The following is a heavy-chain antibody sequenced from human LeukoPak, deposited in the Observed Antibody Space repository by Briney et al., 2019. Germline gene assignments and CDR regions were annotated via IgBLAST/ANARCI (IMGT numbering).Heavy chain of an antibody. D-gene: IGHD3-3*01. Sequence: GESLKISCKGLGYSFSSYSIGWVRQMPGKGLEWMGIIYPDVSDTRYSPSFQGQVTISADRSFSTAYLRWSSLKASDTAMYYCARQYYDFWSDYPRQTYYFDYWGQGTLVTVSS. V-gene: IGHV5-51*01. CDR3: ARQYYDFWSDYPRQTYYFDY. J-gene: IGHJ4*02. CDR2: IYPDVSDT. CDR1: GYSFSSYS.